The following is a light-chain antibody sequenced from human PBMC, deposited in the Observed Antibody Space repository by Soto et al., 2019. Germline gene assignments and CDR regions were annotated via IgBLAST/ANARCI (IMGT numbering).Light chain of an antibody. V-gene: IGKV3-15*01. CDR3: QQYKNWPL. CDR1: QIVRSP. J-gene: IGKJ5*01. Sequence: IVMTHSPATLSVSPGERATLSCRASQIVRSPLAWSQQKPWQPPRLLIYGASTRATGIPARLSGSGFGTEFTLSISSLQSEDFAVYYCQQYKNWPLFGQGTRLEI. CDR2: GAS.